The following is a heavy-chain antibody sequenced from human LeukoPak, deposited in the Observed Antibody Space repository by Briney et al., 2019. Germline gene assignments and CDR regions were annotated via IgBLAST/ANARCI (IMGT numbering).Heavy chain of an antibody. Sequence: ASVKVSCKASGYTFTSYGISWVRQAPGQGLEWMGWINPNSGSTNYAQKFQGRVTMTRDTSISTVYMELSRLRSDDTAVYHCARKRSTLDYWGQGTLVTVSS. CDR2: INPNSGST. V-gene: IGHV1-2*02. J-gene: IGHJ4*02. D-gene: IGHD1-26*01. CDR3: ARKRSTLDY. CDR1: GYTFTSYG.